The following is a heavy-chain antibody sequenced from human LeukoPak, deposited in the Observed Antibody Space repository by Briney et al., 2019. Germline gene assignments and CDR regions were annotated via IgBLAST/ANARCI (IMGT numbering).Heavy chain of an antibody. CDR1: GGSISSYY. CDR2: ISFSGST. V-gene: IGHV4-59*01. J-gene: IGHJ4*02. Sequence: SETLSLTCTVSGGSISSYYWSWIREPPGKGLEWIGFISFSGSTNYNPSLKSRVTISIDTSKNQFSLKLSSVTAADTAVYYCARDRGDTAMAHPFDYWGQGTLVTVSS. D-gene: IGHD5-18*01. CDR3: ARDRGDTAMAHPFDY.